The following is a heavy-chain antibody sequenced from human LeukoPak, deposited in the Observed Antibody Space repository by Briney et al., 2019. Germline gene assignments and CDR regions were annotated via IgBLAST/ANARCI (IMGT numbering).Heavy chain of an antibody. J-gene: IGHJ4*02. CDR2: INPNSGGT. Sequence: ASVKVSCKASGYTFTGYYMHWVRQAPGQGLEWMGWINPNSGGTNYAQKFQGRVAMTRDTSISTAYMELSRLRSDDTAVYYCASFNYYGSGSYYFDYWGQGTLVTVPS. D-gene: IGHD3-10*01. CDR3: ASFNYYGSGSYYFDY. V-gene: IGHV1-2*02. CDR1: GYTFTGYY.